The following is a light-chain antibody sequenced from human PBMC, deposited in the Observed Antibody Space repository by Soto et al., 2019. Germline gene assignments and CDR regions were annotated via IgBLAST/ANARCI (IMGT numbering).Light chain of an antibody. J-gene: IGKJ5*01. Sequence: EIVMTQSPATLSVSPGERATHSCRASQSVRSNLAWYQQKPGQAPRHLIYGASTRATGIPARFSGSGSGTEFTLTISSLQSEDFAVYYCQQYNNWRITFGQGTRLEIK. CDR3: QQYNNWRIT. CDR2: GAS. CDR1: QSVRSN. V-gene: IGKV3-15*01.